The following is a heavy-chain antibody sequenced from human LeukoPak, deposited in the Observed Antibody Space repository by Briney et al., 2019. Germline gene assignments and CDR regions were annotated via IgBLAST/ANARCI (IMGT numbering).Heavy chain of an antibody. D-gene: IGHD3-16*02. V-gene: IGHV4-4*07. CDR1: DGSISSYY. CDR2: IYTSGST. J-gene: IGHJ4*02. CDR3: ARGAYDYVWGSYRLDY. Sequence: SETLSLTCTVSDGSISSYYWSWIRQPAGKGLEWIGRIYTSGSTNYNPSLKSRVTMSVDTSKNQFSLKLSSVTAADTAVYYCARGAYDYVWGSYRLDYWGQGTLVTVSS.